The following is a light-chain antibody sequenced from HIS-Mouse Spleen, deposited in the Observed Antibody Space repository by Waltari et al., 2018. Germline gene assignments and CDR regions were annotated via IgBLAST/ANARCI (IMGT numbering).Light chain of an antibody. J-gene: IGLJ2*01. V-gene: IGLV2-14*01. CDR1: SSDVGGYHY. Sequence: QSALTQPASVSGSPGQSITISCTGTSSDVGGYHYVSWYQQHPGKAPKLMVYGVSNRASGVSNRFPGSKSGNTASLTISGLQAEDEADYYCSSYTSSSPVVFGGGTKLTVL. CDR2: GVS. CDR3: SSYTSSSPVV.